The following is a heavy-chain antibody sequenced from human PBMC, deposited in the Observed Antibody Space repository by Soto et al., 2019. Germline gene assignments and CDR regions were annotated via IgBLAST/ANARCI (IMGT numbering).Heavy chain of an antibody. D-gene: IGHD6-19*01. CDR2: ISYDGSNK. V-gene: IGHV3-30*18. CDR3: AKDRSASGWYGYGMDV. CDR1: GFTFSSYG. Sequence: QVQLVESGGGVVQPGRSLRLSCAASGFTFSSYGMHWVRQAPGKGLEWVAVISYDGSNKYYADSVKGRFTISRDNSKNKLYLQMNSLRAEDKAGYYCAKDRSASGWYGYGMDVWGQGTTVTVS. J-gene: IGHJ6*02.